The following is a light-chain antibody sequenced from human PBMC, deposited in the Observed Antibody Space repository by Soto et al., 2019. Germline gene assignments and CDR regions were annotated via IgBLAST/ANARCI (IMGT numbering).Light chain of an antibody. Sequence: QSALTQPASVSGSPGQSITISCTGARSDVGAFDYVSWYQHHPGKVPKLIIYEVRKRPSGFSNHFSGSKSGNTASLTISGLQADDEADYYCSSYTTGNTVIFGGGTQLTVL. CDR1: RSDVGAFDY. CDR3: SSYTTGNTVI. V-gene: IGLV2-14*01. CDR2: EVR. J-gene: IGLJ7*01.